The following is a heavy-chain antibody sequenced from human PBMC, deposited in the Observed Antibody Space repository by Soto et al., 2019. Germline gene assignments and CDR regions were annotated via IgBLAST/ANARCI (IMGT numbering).Heavy chain of an antibody. V-gene: IGHV4-59*01. CDR3: ARSNYYYDFWSGPPGGHMDV. D-gene: IGHD3-3*01. Sequence: SETLSLTCTVSGGSISSYYWSWIRQPPGKGLEWIGYIYYSGSTNYNPSLKSRVTISVDTSKNQFSLKLSSVTAADTAVYYCARSNYYYDFWSGPPGGHMDVWGQGTTVTVSS. CDR1: GGSISSYY. J-gene: IGHJ6*02. CDR2: IYYSGST.